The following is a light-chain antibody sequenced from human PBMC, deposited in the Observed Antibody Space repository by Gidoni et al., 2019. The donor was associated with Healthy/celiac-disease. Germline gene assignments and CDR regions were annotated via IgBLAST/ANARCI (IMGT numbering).Light chain of an antibody. V-gene: IGKV3-15*01. CDR1: QSVSSN. CDR3: QQYKTWHPGPLT. Sequence: EIVMTQSPATLSVSPGERATPSCRASQSVSSNLDWYQQKPGQAPRLLINGVPTRAPGIPARFSGSGSGTGFTLTVSSLQSENFAVYYCQQYKTWHPGPLTFGGGNKVEIK. CDR2: GVP. J-gene: IGKJ4*01.